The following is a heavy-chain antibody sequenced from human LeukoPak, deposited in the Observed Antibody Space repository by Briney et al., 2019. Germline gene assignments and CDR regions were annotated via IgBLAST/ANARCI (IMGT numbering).Heavy chain of an antibody. CDR3: AKVPAAINYYYYYMDV. J-gene: IGHJ6*03. D-gene: IGHD2-2*01. V-gene: IGHV3-7*01. Sequence: PGGSLRLSCVASGITFRNYWMSWVRQAPGKGLEWVANINQDSSEKYYVDSVKGRFTISRDNAKNSLYLQMNSLRAEDTAVYYCAKVPAAINYYYYYMDVWGKGTTVTVSS. CDR1: GITFRNYW. CDR2: INQDSSEK.